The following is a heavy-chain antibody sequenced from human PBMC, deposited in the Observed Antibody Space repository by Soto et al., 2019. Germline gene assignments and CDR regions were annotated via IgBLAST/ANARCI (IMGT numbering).Heavy chain of an antibody. J-gene: IGHJ6*02. CDR3: ASHGLQFYDDNSDYYYYGMDV. CDR1: GYSFTIYW. D-gene: IGHD3-22*01. V-gene: IGHV5-51*01. Sequence: GESLKISCKGSGYSFTIYWIGWVRQMPGKGLEWMGIIYPGDSDTRYSPSFQGQVTISADKSISTAYLQWSSLKASDTAMYYWASHGLQFYDDNSDYYYYGMDVWGQGTTVTVSS. CDR2: IYPGDSDT.